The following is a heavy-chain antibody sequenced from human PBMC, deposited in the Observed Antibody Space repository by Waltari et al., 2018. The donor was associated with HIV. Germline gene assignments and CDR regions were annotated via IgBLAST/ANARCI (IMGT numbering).Heavy chain of an antibody. CDR3: AREAYGPYYYYGMDV. CDR1: GSTFSSYS. CDR2: ISSSSSYI. J-gene: IGHJ6*02. V-gene: IGHV3-21*01. D-gene: IGHD3-10*01. Sequence: EVQLVESGGGLVKHGGSLRLSCAASGSTFSSYSMNWVRQAPGKGLEWVSSISSSSSYIYYADSVKGRFTISRDNAKNSLYLQMNSLRAEDTAVYYCAREAYGPYYYYGMDVWGQGTTVTVSS.